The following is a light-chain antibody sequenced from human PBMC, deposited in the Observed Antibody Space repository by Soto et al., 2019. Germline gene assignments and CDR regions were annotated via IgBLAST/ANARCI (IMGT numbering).Light chain of an antibody. CDR3: QQRSNWPPRIT. J-gene: IGKJ5*01. CDR1: QSVSSY. V-gene: IGKV3-11*01. CDR2: DAS. Sequence: VLTQSPATLSLSAGERATLSCRASQSVSSYLAWYQQKPGKAPRLLIYDASNRATGIPARFSGSGSGTDFTLNISSLEPENFAVYYCQQRSNWPPRITFGQGTRLEIK.